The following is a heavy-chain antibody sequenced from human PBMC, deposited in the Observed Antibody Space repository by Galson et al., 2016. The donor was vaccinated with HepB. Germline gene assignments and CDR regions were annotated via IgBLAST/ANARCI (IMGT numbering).Heavy chain of an antibody. Sequence: SLRLSCAASGFTFDNFGMHWVRQPPGKGLEWVAVISYDGSNKYYTDAVKGRFTISRDESKNTLFLQMDSLRAEDTAVYFCARDYLGVQVYLRGNYGMDVWGQGTTVTVSS. D-gene: IGHD5-18*01. CDR3: ARDYLGVQVYLRGNYGMDV. CDR1: GFTFDNFG. J-gene: IGHJ6*02. V-gene: IGHV3-30*03. CDR2: ISYDGSNK.